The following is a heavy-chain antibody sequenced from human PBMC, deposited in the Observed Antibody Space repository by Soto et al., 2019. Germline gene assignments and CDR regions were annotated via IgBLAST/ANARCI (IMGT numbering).Heavy chain of an antibody. CDR3: RTSGSYYIGSRNYFDY. D-gene: IGHD3-10*01. CDR1: GYSFTSYW. J-gene: IGHJ4*02. V-gene: IGHV5-10-1*01. Sequence: PGESLKISCKGSGYSFTSYWISWVRQMPGKGLEWMGRIDPSDSYTNYSPSFQGHVTISADKSISTAYLQWSSLKASDTAMYYCRTSGSYYIGSRNYFDYWGQGTLVTVSS. CDR2: IDPSDSYT.